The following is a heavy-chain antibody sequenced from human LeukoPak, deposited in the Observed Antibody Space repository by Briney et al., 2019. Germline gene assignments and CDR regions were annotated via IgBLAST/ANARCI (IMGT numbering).Heavy chain of an antibody. D-gene: IGHD4-23*01. CDR2: IYYSGST. V-gene: IGHV4-61*08. Sequence: SETLSLTCAVSGGSISSGGYSWSWIRQPPEKGLEWIGYIYYSGSTNYNPSLKSRVTISVDTSKNQFSLKLSSVTAADTAVYYCARDLSGGNPVGYFDLWGRGTLVTVSS. CDR3: ARDLSGGNPVGYFDL. CDR1: GGSISSGGYS. J-gene: IGHJ2*01.